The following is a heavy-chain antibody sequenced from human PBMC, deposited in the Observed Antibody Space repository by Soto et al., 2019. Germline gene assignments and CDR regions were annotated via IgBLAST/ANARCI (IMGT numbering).Heavy chain of an antibody. D-gene: IGHD1-26*01. CDR3: AIPVGVYHVVGATTGWYCFDY. CDR1: GYTFTSYA. V-gene: IGHV1-3*01. Sequence: QVQLVQSGAEVKKPGAPVKVSCKASGYTFTSYAMHWVRQAPGQRLEWMRWINAGNGNTKYSQQFQGRVTITRDTSAGTAYMALSSLRSEDSAVYYCAIPVGVYHVVGATTGWYCFDYWGQGTLVTVSS. CDR2: INAGNGNT. J-gene: IGHJ4*02.